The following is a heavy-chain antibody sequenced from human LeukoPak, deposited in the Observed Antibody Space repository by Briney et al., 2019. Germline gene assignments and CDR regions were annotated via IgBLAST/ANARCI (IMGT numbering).Heavy chain of an antibody. V-gene: IGHV3-30*02. D-gene: IGHD4-17*01. CDR3: EMTTVTTRRYNWFDP. Sequence: GGSLRLSCAASGFTFSSYGMHWVRQAPGKGLEWVAFIRYDGSNKYYADSVKGRFTIPRDNSKNTLYLQMNSLRAEDTAVYYCEMTTVTTRRYNWFDPWGQGTLVTVSS. CDR2: IRYDGSNK. J-gene: IGHJ5*02. CDR1: GFTFSSYG.